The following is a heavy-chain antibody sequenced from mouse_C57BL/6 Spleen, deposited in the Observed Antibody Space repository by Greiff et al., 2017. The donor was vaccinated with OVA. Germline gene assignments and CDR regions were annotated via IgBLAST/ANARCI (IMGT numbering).Heavy chain of an antibody. Sequence: QVQLQQSGAELARPGASVKLSCKASGYTFTSYGISWVKQRTGQGLEWIGEIYPRSGNTYYNEKFKGKATLTADKSSSTAYMELRSLTSEDSAVYICARSRNYYGSSWYFDVWGTGTTVTVSS. J-gene: IGHJ1*03. CDR2: IYPRSGNT. D-gene: IGHD1-1*01. CDR3: ARSRNYYGSSWYFDV. V-gene: IGHV1-81*01. CDR1: GYTFTSYG.